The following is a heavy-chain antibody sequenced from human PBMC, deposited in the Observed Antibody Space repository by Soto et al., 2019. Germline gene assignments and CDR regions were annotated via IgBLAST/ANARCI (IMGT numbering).Heavy chain of an antibody. J-gene: IGHJ4*02. D-gene: IGHD5-12*01. Sequence: QVQLVESGGGLVKPGGSLRLSCAASGFTFSDYYMSWIRQAPGKGLEWVSYISSSSSYTNYADSVKGRFTISRDNAKNSLDLQMNSLRAEDTAVYYCARDGRYSGYDPPDYWGQGTLVTVSS. CDR2: ISSSSSYT. CDR3: ARDGRYSGYDPPDY. CDR1: GFTFSDYY. V-gene: IGHV3-11*05.